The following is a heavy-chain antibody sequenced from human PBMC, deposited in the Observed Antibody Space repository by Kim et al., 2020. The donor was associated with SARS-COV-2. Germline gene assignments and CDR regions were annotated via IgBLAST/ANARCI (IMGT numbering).Heavy chain of an antibody. Sequence: GGSLRLSCAASGFTFSNAWMSWVRQAPGKGLEWVGRIKSKTDGGTTDYAAPVKGRFTISRDDSKNTLYLQMNSLKTEDTAVYYCTTDFTWFGELQDYYGMDVWGQGTTVTVSS. CDR3: TTDFTWFGELQDYYGMDV. V-gene: IGHV3-15*01. J-gene: IGHJ6*02. D-gene: IGHD3-10*01. CDR1: GFTFSNAW. CDR2: IKSKTDGGTT.